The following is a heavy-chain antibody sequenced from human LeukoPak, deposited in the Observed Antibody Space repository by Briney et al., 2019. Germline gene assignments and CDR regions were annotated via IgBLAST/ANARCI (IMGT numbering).Heavy chain of an antibody. Sequence: KPSETLSLTCTVSGGSISSYYWSWIRQPPGKGLEWIGYIYYSGSTNYNPSLKSRVTISVDTSKNQFSLKLSSVTAADTAVYYCARQPRIQLWAFFDYWGQGTLVTVSS. V-gene: IGHV4-59*08. CDR2: IYYSGST. CDR1: GGSISSYY. CDR3: ARQPRIQLWAFFDY. J-gene: IGHJ4*02. D-gene: IGHD5-18*01.